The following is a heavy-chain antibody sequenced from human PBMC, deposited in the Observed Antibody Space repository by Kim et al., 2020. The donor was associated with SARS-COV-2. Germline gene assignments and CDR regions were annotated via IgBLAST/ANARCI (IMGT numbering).Heavy chain of an antibody. CDR2: ISAYNGNT. J-gene: IGHJ4*02. CDR3: ARDYYDSSGYDFDAFDY. V-gene: IGHV1-18*04. D-gene: IGHD3-22*01. Sequence: ASVKVSCKASGYTFTSYGISWVRQAPGQGLEWMGWISAYNGNTNYAQKLQGRVTMTTDTSTSTAYMELRSLRSDDTAVYYCARDYYDSSGYDFDAFDYWGQGTLVTVSS. CDR1: GYTFTSYG.